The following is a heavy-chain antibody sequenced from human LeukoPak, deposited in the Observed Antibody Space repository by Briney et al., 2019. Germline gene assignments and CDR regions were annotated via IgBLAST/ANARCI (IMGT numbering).Heavy chain of an antibody. CDR3: ARESSAVVAATPWAFDI. D-gene: IGHD2-15*01. CDR1: GGSISSYY. Sequence: PSETLSLTCTVSGGSISSYYWSWIRQHPGKGLEWIGYIYYSGSTYYNPSLKSRVTISVDTSKNQFSLKLSSVTAADTAVYYCARESSAVVAATPWAFDIWGQGTMVTVSS. CDR2: IYYSGST. V-gene: IGHV4-59*06. J-gene: IGHJ3*02.